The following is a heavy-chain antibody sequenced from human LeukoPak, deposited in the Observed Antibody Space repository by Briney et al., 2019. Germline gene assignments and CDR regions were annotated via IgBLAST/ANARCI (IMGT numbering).Heavy chain of an antibody. CDR3: ARGQRGWEPDY. CDR1: GYTFTSYG. V-gene: IGHV1-18*01. J-gene: IGHJ4*02. CDR2: ISAYNGKT. Sequence: ASVKVSCTASGYTFTSYGISWMRQAPGQGLEWMGWISAYNGKTNYAQKLQGRVTMTTDTSTSTAYMELRSLRSDDTAVYYCARGQRGWEPDYWGQGTLVTVSS. D-gene: IGHD1-26*01.